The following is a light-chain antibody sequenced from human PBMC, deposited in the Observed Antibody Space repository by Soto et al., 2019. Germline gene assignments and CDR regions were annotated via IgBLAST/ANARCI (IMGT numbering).Light chain of an antibody. CDR2: EVS. Sequence: QSALTQPASVAGFPGQSITISCTGSSSDIGGYDYVSWYQQHPGKAPKLMIYEVSNRPSGVSNRFSGSKFGNTASLTISGLQAEDEADYYCSSYTSSSTPVVFGGGTKVTVL. CDR3: SSYTSSSTPVV. CDR1: SSDIGGYDY. V-gene: IGLV2-14*01. J-gene: IGLJ2*01.